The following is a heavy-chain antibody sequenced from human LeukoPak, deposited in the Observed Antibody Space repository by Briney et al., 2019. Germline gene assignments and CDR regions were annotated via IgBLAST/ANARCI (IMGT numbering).Heavy chain of an antibody. V-gene: IGHV4-4*07. CDR1: GGSISSYY. CDR3: ARGAYSSSWYHSYYYYGMDV. CDR2: IYTSGST. J-gene: IGHJ6*02. Sequence: PSETLSLTCTVSGGSISSYYWSWIRQPAGKGLEWIRRIYTSGSTNYNPSLKSRVTMSVDTSKNQFSLKLSSVTAADTAVYYCARGAYSSSWYHSYYYYGMDVWGQGTTVTVSS. D-gene: IGHD6-13*01.